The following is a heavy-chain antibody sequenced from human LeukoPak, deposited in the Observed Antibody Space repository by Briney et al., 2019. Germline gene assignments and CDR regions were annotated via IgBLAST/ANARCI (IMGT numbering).Heavy chain of an antibody. D-gene: IGHD3-9*01. J-gene: IGHJ6*03. Sequence: ASVKVSCKASGYTFTGYYMHWVRQAPGQGLEWMGWINPNSGGTNYAQKFQGRVTMTRDTSISTAYMELSRLRSDDTAVYYCASLRYFDPQGYMDVWGKGTTVTVSS. CDR1: GYTFTGYY. CDR3: ASLRYFDPQGYMDV. CDR2: INPNSGGT. V-gene: IGHV1-2*02.